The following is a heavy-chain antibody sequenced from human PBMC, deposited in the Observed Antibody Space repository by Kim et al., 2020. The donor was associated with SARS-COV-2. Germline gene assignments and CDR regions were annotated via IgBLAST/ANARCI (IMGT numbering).Heavy chain of an antibody. Sequence: NTALNRRVTISIDTSKNQFSLKLSSVTAADTAVYYCARGPPIGGGDCYSHWGQGTLVTVSS. J-gene: IGHJ4*02. V-gene: IGHV4-30-2*05. CDR3: ARGPPIGGGDCYSH. D-gene: IGHD2-21*02.